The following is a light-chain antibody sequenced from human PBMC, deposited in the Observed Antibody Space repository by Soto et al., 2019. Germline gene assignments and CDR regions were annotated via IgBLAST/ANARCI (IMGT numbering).Light chain of an antibody. CDR3: QQRHSTPRR. Sequence: DIQMTQSPSSLSASVGDRVTITCRASQSISSYLNWYQQKPGKAPKLLIYAASSLQSVVPSRFSGSGSGTDLTLTVSSLPPEHFATYYCQQRHSTPRRIGGRTKVDI. V-gene: IGKV1-39*01. J-gene: IGKJ4*01. CDR1: QSISSY. CDR2: AAS.